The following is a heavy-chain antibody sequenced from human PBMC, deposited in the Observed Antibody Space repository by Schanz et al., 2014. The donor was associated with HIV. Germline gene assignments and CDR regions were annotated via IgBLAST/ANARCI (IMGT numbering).Heavy chain of an antibody. J-gene: IGHJ4*02. CDR2: SKNVHVT. CDR3: GVWIAGAGY. V-gene: IGHV3-72*01. Sequence: EVQPVDSGGGWVEPGGSLRLSCVVPGIIFSDHYLDWVRQAPGKGLEWVGRSKNVHVTEFAASVAGRFTFSREDSKNSLYLEMNTLNTEDTAMYYCGVWIAGAGYWAQGTQVTVSS. CDR1: GIIFSDHY. D-gene: IGHD6-13*01.